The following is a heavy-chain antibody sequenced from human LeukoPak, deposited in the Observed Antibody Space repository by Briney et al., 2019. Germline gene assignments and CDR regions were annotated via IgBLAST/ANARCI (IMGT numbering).Heavy chain of an antibody. CDR2: IRSKANSYAT. CDR1: GFTFSGSA. V-gene: IGHV3-73*01. CDR3: TRLHDYGDYGDYYYYYYMDV. D-gene: IGHD4-17*01. Sequence: GGSLRLSCAASGFTFSGSAMHWVRQASGKGLEWVGRIRSKANSYATAYAASVHGRFTISRDDSKNTAYLQMNSLKTEDTAVYYCTRLHDYGDYGDYYYYYYMDVWGKGTTVTVSS. J-gene: IGHJ6*03.